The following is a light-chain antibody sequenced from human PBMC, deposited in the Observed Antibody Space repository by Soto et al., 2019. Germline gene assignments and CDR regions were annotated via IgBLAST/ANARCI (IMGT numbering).Light chain of an antibody. CDR2: DAS. J-gene: IGKJ5*01. CDR3: QQRRFWTTT. CDR1: QRVSSY. V-gene: IGKV3-11*01. Sequence: VVERSPVALCLSQGERATLSCRASQRVSSYVAGYQQKPGQAPRAPIYDASNRATGIPARSSGSGSGTDVTLTISILEEEDGTGYCSQQRRFWTTTFRQAPRLEI.